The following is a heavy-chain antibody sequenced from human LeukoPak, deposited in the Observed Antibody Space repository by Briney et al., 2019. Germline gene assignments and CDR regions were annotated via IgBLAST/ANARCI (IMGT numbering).Heavy chain of an antibody. CDR1: GFTFSDYY. Sequence: KPGGSLRLSCAASGFTFSDYYMSWIRQAPGKGLDWVSYISSSGSTIYSEDSVKRRFTISRDTAKNPLYLQMNSLRAEDTAVYYCAREIYDSSGYYYVSDAFDIWGQGKMVTVSS. CDR2: ISSSGSTI. J-gene: IGHJ3*02. V-gene: IGHV3-11*01. CDR3: AREIYDSSGYYYVSDAFDI. D-gene: IGHD3-22*01.